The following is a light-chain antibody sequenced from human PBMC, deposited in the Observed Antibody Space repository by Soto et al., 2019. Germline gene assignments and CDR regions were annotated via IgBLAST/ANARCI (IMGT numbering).Light chain of an antibody. CDR2: GAS. Sequence: EIVLTHSPGTLSLSPGERATLSCRASQSVSSSYLAWYQQKPGQAPRLLIYGASSRATGIPDRFSGSGSGTDFTLTISRLEPEDLAVYYCQQYGSSPSLFGGGTKVEIK. V-gene: IGKV3-20*01. J-gene: IGKJ4*01. CDR1: QSVSSSY. CDR3: QQYGSSPSL.